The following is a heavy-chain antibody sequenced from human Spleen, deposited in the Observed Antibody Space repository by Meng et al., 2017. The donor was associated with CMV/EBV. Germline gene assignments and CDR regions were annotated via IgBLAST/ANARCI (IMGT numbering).Heavy chain of an antibody. J-gene: IGHJ4*02. CDR2: IRTKVKSYAT. V-gene: IGHV3-73*01. Sequence: GESLKISCAASGFSLSGSSVHWVRQASGKGLEWVGRIRTKVKSYATAYAASVKGRFTISRDDSKNTAYLQMNSLKTEDTAVYYCTSTKWERFDYWGQGTLVTVSS. D-gene: IGHD1-26*01. CDR3: TSTKWERFDY. CDR1: GFSLSGSS.